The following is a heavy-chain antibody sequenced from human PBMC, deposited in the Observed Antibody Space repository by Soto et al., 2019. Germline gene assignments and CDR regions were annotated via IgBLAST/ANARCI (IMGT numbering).Heavy chain of an antibody. Sequence: ESTPTPGNVKRTLTMTFTFPGFSLNTSRMCVSVIRQPPGKALEWLALIDWDDNKYYKTSLKTRLSISKDTSKNQVVLTMTNMDPVDTATFYCARVPDWNYEKYFDYWGQGALVTVSS. CDR1: GFSLNTSRMC. J-gene: IGHJ4*02. CDR3: ARVPDWNYEKYFDY. D-gene: IGHD1-7*01. CDR2: IDWDDNK. V-gene: IGHV2-70*01.